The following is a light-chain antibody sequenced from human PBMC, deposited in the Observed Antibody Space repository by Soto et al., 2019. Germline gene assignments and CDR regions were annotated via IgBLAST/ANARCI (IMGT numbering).Light chain of an antibody. CDR1: QSVSSSH. CDR2: GAS. J-gene: IGKJ1*01. V-gene: IGKV3-20*01. CDR3: QQFASSPWT. Sequence: ETVLTQSPGTLSLSPGERATLSCRASQSVSSSHLTWYQQKPGQAPRLLIYGASSRATGIPDRFSGSGSGTDFTLTISRLEPEDFAPYYCQQFASSPWTFGQGTKVEIK.